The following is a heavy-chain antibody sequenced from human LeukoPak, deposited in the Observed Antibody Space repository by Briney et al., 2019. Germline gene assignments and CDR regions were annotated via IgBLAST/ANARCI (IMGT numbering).Heavy chain of an antibody. D-gene: IGHD5-12*01. J-gene: IGHJ4*02. CDR1: GFTFISYS. V-gene: IGHV3-21*01. Sequence: GGSLRRSCAASGFTFISYSMNRVRQAPGKGLEWVSSISSSSSYIYYADSVKGRFTISRDNAKNSLYLQMNSLRAEDTAVYYCAILQYRGYDLPFDYWGQGTLVTVSS. CDR2: ISSSSSYI. CDR3: AILQYRGYDLPFDY.